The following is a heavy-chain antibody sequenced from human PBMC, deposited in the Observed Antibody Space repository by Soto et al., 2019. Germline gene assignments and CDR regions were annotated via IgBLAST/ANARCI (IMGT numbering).Heavy chain of an antibody. CDR3: AKDKVVVVAATWDV. Sequence: EVQLLESGGGLVQPGGSLRLSCAASGFTFSSYAMSWVRQAPGKGLEWVSAISGSGGSTYYADSVKGRFTISRDNSKNTLYLQMNSMRAEDTAVYYCAKDKVVVVAATWDVWGQGTTVTVSS. CDR1: GFTFSSYA. CDR2: ISGSGGST. V-gene: IGHV3-23*01. J-gene: IGHJ6*02. D-gene: IGHD2-15*01.